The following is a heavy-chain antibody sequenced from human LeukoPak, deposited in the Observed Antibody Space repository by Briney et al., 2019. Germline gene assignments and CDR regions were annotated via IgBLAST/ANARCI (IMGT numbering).Heavy chain of an antibody. V-gene: IGHV1-8*01. Sequence: ASVKVSCKASGYTFTSYDINWVRQATGQGLEWMGWMIPNSGNTGYAQKFQGRVTMTRNTSISTAYMELSSLRSEDTAVYYCARARPNYYYYYGMDVWGQETTVTVSS. CDR1: GYTFTSYD. CDR3: ARARPNYYYYYGMDV. J-gene: IGHJ6*02. CDR2: MIPNSGNT.